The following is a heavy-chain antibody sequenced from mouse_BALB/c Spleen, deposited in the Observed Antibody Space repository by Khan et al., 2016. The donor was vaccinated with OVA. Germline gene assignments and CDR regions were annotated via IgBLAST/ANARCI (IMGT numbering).Heavy chain of an antibody. J-gene: IGHJ4*01. CDR3: ARQPYYHYNIMDY. CDR1: GFPLTNYG. Sequence: QVQLKQSGPGLVPPSQTLSITSTISGFPLTNYGVHWVRQPPGKGLEWLVVIGRDGSTTYNSALKSRLTISKDNSKSQVFLKMNSLQTDDTAMYFCARQPYYHYNIMDYWGQGTSVTVSS. D-gene: IGHD2-4*01. V-gene: IGHV2-6-1*01. CDR2: IGRDGST.